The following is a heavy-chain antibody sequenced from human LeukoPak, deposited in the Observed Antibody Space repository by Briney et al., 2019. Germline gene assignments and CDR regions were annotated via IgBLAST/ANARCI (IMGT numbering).Heavy chain of an antibody. V-gene: IGHV3-23*01. D-gene: IGHD2-2*01. Sequence: GGSLRLSCAASGFTFSSYAMSWVRQAPGKGLEWVSGISGSGGSTCYADSVKGRFTISRDNSKNTLFLQMNSLRAEDTAVYYCAKSIVVVPAAFDYWGQGTLVTVSS. J-gene: IGHJ4*02. CDR2: ISGSGGST. CDR3: AKSIVVVPAAFDY. CDR1: GFTFSSYA.